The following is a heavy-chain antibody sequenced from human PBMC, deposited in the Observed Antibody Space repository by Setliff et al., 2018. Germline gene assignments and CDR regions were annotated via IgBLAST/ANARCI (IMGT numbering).Heavy chain of an antibody. V-gene: IGHV1-18*01. CDR3: ATRTPVTFSGVVTTV. D-gene: IGHD3-3*01. Sequence: VASVKVSCKASGLTFTTFSISWVRQAPGQGLEWMGWITNYNGKTDYAQKFQGRVILTTDTSTNTAYMELRNLRPDDKAIYYCATRTPVTFSGVVTTVWGQGSLVTSPQ. CDR2: ITNYNGKT. CDR1: GLTFTTFS. J-gene: IGHJ4*02.